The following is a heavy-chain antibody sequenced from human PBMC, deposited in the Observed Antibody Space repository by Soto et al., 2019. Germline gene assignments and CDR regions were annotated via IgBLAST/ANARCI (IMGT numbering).Heavy chain of an antibody. CDR2: ISGYNGNT. D-gene: IGHD3-10*01. V-gene: IGHV1-18*01. CDR1: GYTFTSYG. CDR3: ARDAGVRGLISLGV. J-gene: IGHJ6*02. Sequence: QVQLVQSGAEVKKPGASVKVSCKASGYTFTSYGISWVRQAPGQGLEWMGWISGYNGNTNFAQKLQGRVTMTTDTSPSTASMELRSLRSDDTAVYYCARDAGVRGLISLGVWGQGTTVTVSS.